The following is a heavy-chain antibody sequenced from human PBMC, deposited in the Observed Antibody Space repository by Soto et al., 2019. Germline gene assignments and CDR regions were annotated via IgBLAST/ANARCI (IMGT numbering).Heavy chain of an antibody. CDR1: GFPFTTYG. J-gene: IGHJ4*02. CDR2: ISYDGSNK. V-gene: IGHV3-30*03. CDR3: VGGQYYFDY. D-gene: IGHD3-10*01. Sequence: QVQLVESGGGVVQPGRSLRLSCAASGFPFTTYGMHWVREGPGKGLEWVAVISYDGSNKFYADSVKGRFTISRDNSKNTLYLQMNSLRPEYTALYYCVGGQYYFDYRGQGTLVIVSS.